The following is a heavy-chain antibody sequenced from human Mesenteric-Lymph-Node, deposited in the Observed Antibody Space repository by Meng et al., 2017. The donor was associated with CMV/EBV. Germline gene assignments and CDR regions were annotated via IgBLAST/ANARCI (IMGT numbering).Heavy chain of an antibody. V-gene: IGHV3-21*01. CDR2: ISSSSSYI. J-gene: IGHJ6*02. Sequence: GGSLRLSCAASAFTFSSYPMHWVRQAPGKGLEWVSSISSSSSYIYYADSVKGRFTISRDNAKNSLYLQMNSLRAEDTAVYYCARDPRPIHYYYGMDVWGQGTTVTVSS. CDR3: ARDPRPIHYYYGMDV. CDR1: AFTFSSYP. D-gene: IGHD2-21*01.